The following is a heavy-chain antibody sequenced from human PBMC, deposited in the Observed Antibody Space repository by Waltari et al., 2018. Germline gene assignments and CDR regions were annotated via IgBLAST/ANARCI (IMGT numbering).Heavy chain of an antibody. CDR1: GGTFSSYA. Sequence: QVQLVQSGAEVKKPGSSVKFSCKASGGTFSSYAISWVRQAPGQGLEWMGGIIPIFGTANYAQKFQGRVTITADESTSTAYMELSSLRSEDTAVYYCARDLEGYYDSSGYRIWFDPWGQGTLVTVSS. CDR3: ARDLEGYYDSSGYRIWFDP. D-gene: IGHD3-22*01. V-gene: IGHV1-69*13. CDR2: IIPIFGTA. J-gene: IGHJ5*02.